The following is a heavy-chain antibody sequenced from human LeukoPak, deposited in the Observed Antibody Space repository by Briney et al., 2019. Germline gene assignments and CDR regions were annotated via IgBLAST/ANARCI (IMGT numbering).Heavy chain of an antibody. Sequence: PSETLSLTCTVSGGSISSYYWSWIRQPPGKGLEWIGYFYYSGSTNYNPSLKSRVTISVDTSKNQFSLKLSSVTAADTAVYYCALQTYSVAAFDYWGQGTLVTVSS. CDR3: ALQTYSVAAFDY. CDR2: FYYSGST. CDR1: GGSISSYY. V-gene: IGHV4-59*08. D-gene: IGHD6-19*01. J-gene: IGHJ4*02.